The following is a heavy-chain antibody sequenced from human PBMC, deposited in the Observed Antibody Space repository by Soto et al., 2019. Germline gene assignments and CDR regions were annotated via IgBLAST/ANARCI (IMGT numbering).Heavy chain of an antibody. CDR2: IYYAGTT. CDR3: ARLGGYYQSLDS. D-gene: IGHD3-22*01. Sequence: SETLSLTCTVSGDSISPYYWSWIRQPPGKGLEWIGYIYYAGTTTYNPSLKSRVSISIDTSKSEVSLKLTSVTAADTAVYYCARLGGYYQSLDSWGQGTVVTVPS. CDR1: GDSISPYY. J-gene: IGHJ4*02. V-gene: IGHV4-59*08.